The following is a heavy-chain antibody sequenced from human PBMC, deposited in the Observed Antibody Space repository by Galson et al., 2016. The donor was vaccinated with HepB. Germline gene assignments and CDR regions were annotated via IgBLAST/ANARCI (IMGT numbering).Heavy chain of an antibody. CDR1: GFTFSGYN. V-gene: IGHV3-66*01. Sequence: SLRLSCAASGFTFSGYNMDWVRQAPGKGLEWVSVIYSGGTTYYADSVKGRFTISRDNAKNTLYLQMSSLRAEDTAVYYCTRSQDYHPDFWGQGTLVSVSS. J-gene: IGHJ4*02. D-gene: IGHD4-11*01. CDR3: TRSQDYHPDF. CDR2: IYSGGTT.